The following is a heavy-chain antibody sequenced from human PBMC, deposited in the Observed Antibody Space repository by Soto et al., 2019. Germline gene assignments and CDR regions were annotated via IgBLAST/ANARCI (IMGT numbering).Heavy chain of an antibody. CDR1: GCSISSYY. CDR3: ARGLDYDFWSGYYNYYYYYMDV. Sequence: SETLSLTCTFSGCSISSYYWSWIRQPPGKGLEWIGYIYYSGSTNYNPSLKSRVTISVDTSKNQFSLKLSSVTAADTAVYYCARGLDYDFWSGYYNYYYYYMDVWGKGTTVTVSS. V-gene: IGHV4-59*08. J-gene: IGHJ6*03. CDR2: IYYSGST. D-gene: IGHD3-3*01.